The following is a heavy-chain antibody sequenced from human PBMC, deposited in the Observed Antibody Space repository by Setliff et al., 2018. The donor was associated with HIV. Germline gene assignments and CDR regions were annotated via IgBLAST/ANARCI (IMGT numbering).Heavy chain of an antibody. V-gene: IGHV4-34*01. J-gene: IGHJ3*02. CDR3: ARGSCSTISCSLRVGNDAFDI. Sequence: PSETLSLTCAVYGGSFSGYYWSWIRQAPGKGLEWIGEINHSGRTKYNPSLKSRVTLSVDTSKNQFSLKLTSVTAADTAFYYCARGSCSTISCSLRVGNDAFDIWGQGTMVTVSS. D-gene: IGHD2-2*01. CDR1: GGSFSGYY. CDR2: INHSGRT.